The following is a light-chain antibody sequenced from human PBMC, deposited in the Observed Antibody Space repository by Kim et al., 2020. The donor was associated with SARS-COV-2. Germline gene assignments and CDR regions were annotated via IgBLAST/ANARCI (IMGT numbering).Light chain of an antibody. CDR3: SSYTSSSTWV. CDR1: SSDVGGYNF. Sequence: QSALTQPASVSGSPGQSLTISCTGTSSDVGGYNFVSWYQQHPGKAPTFMIYDVNKRPSGVSNRFSGSKSGNTASLTIPGLQAEDEADYYCSSYTSSSTWVFGGGTQLTVL. J-gene: IGLJ3*02. V-gene: IGLV2-14*01. CDR2: DVN.